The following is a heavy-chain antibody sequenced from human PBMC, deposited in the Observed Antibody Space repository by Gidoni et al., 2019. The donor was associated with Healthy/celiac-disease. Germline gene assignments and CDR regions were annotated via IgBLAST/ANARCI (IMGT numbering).Heavy chain of an antibody. CDR3: AKDPGDFWSGYYSGPFDY. J-gene: IGHJ4*02. V-gene: IGHV3-23*01. CDR1: GFTFSSYA. Sequence: EVQLLESGGGLVQPGGSLRLSCAASGFTFSSYAMSWVRPAPGKGLEWVAAISGSGGSTYYADSVKGRFTISRDNSKNTLYLQMNSLRAEDTAVYYCAKDPGDFWSGYYSGPFDYWGQGTLVTVSS. CDR2: ISGSGGST. D-gene: IGHD3-3*01.